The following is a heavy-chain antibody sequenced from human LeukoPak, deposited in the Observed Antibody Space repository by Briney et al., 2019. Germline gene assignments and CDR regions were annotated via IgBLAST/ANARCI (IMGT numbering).Heavy chain of an antibody. CDR2: ISYDGSNK. D-gene: IGHD4-17*01. J-gene: IGHJ4*02. CDR1: GFTFSNYG. V-gene: IGHV3-30*03. Sequence: GGSLRLSCAASGFTFSNYGIHWVRQAPGKGLEWVAVISYDGSNKYYADSVKGRFTISRDNSKNTLYLQMNSLRAEDTAVYYCQTLYGDFLDYWGQGILVTVSS. CDR3: QTLYGDFLDY.